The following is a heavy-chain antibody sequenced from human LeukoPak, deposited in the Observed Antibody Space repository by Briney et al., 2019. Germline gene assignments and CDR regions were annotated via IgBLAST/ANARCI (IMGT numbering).Heavy chain of an antibody. D-gene: IGHD3-22*01. J-gene: IGHJ4*02. Sequence: GSSVKVSCKASGGTFSSYAISWVRQAPGQGLEWMGGIIPIFGTANYAQKFQGRVTITADESTSTAYMELSSLRSEDTAVYYCARGGYYDSSGYYPIYYWGQGTLVTVSS. CDR2: IIPIFGTA. CDR1: GGTFSSYA. CDR3: ARGGYYDSSGYYPIYY. V-gene: IGHV1-69*01.